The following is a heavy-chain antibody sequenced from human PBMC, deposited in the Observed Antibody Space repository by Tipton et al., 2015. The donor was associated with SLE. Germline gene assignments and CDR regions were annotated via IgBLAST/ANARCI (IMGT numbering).Heavy chain of an antibody. J-gene: IGHJ4*02. CDR2: ISYDGSNK. V-gene: IGHV3-30-3*01. CDR1: GFTFSSYA. Sequence: SLRLSCAASGFTFSSYAMHWVRQAPGKGLEWVAVISYDGSNKYYADSVKGRFTISRDNSKNTLYLQMNSLRAEDTAVYYCAKDLHDYGDYWGQGTLVTVSS. CDR3: AKDLHDYGDY.